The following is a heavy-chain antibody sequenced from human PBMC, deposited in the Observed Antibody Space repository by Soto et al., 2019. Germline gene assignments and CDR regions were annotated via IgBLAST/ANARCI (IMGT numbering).Heavy chain of an antibody. J-gene: IGHJ4*02. V-gene: IGHV3-30*18. CDR1: GFTFSSYG. Sequence: QVQLVESGGGVVQPGRSLRLSCAASGFTFSSYGMHWVRQAPGKGLEWVAVISYDGSNKYYADSVKGRFTISRDNSKNTLYLQMNSLRAEDTAVYYCAKAMIGYFDYWGRGTLVTVSS. CDR3: AKAMIGYFDY. D-gene: IGHD3-10*02. CDR2: ISYDGSNK.